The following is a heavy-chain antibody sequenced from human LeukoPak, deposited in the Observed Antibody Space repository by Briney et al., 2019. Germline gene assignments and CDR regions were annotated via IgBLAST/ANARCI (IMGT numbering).Heavy chain of an antibody. J-gene: IGHJ3*02. Sequence: GGSLRLSCAASGFTFDDYAMHWVRQAPGKGLEWVSGISWNSGSIGYADSVKGRFTISRDNAKNSLYLQMNSLRAEDTALYYCAREYSSGWSPIDAFDIWGQGTMVTVSS. V-gene: IGHV3-9*01. CDR3: AREYSSGWSPIDAFDI. D-gene: IGHD6-19*01. CDR2: ISWNSGSI. CDR1: GFTFDDYA.